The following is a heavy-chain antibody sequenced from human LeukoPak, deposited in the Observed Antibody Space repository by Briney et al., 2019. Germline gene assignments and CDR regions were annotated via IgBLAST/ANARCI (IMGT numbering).Heavy chain of an antibody. D-gene: IGHD6-13*01. J-gene: IGHJ6*02. CDR3: ARDRGSSDYYYYGMDV. CDR2: ISAYNGNT. Sequence: ASVKVSCKASGYTFTSYGISRVRQAPGQGLEWMGWISAYNGNTNYAQKLQGRVTMTTDTSTSTAYMELRSLRSDDTAVYYCARDRGSSDYYYYGMDVWGQGTTVTVSS. CDR1: GYTFTSYG. V-gene: IGHV1-18*01.